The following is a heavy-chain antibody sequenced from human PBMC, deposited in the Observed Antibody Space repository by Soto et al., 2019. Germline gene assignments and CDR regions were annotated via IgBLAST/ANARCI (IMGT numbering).Heavy chain of an antibody. V-gene: IGHV6-1*01. J-gene: IGHJ6*03. CDR3: ATAVPNDYVPKYYYKDV. CDR2: TYYRSRWYN. D-gene: IGHD4-17*01. Sequence: PSQTLSLTCVISGDSVSSNSAAWNWIRQSPSRGLEWLGRTYYRSRWYNDYAVSVRSRITVNADTSKNQFSLHLNSVTPEDTAVYYCATAVPNDYVPKYYYKDVWGKGTTVTVSS. CDR1: GDSVSSNSAA.